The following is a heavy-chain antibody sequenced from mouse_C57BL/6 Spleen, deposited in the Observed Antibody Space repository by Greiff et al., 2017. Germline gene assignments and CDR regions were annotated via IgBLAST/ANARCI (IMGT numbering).Heavy chain of an antibody. V-gene: IGHV3-6*01. D-gene: IGHD2-5*01. CDR1: GYSITSGYY. Sequence: EVQVVESGPGLVKPSQSLSLTCSVTGYSITSGYYWNWIRQFPGNKLEWMGYISYDGSNNYNPSLKNRISITRDTSKNQFFLKLNSVTTEDTATYYCARVDYSNYRYFDVWGTGTTVTVSS. CDR3: ARVDYSNYRYFDV. CDR2: ISYDGSN. J-gene: IGHJ1*03.